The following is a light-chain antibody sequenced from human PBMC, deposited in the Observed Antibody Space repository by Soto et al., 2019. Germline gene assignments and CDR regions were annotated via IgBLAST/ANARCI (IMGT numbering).Light chain of an antibody. V-gene: IGLV1-51*01. CDR1: SSNIGNNY. Sequence: QSVLTQPPSVSAAPGQKVTISCSGSSSNIGNNYVSWYQQLPGTAPKLLIYDNNKRPSGIPDRFSGSKSGTSATLGITGLQTGDEADYYCGTWDSSLSAFPNVFGSGTKVTVL. CDR2: DNN. J-gene: IGLJ6*01. CDR3: GTWDSSLSAFPNV.